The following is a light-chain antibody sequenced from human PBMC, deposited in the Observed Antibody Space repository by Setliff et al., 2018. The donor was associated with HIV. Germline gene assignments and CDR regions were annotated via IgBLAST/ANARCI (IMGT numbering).Light chain of an antibody. CDR2: RNT. CDR3: AAWDDNLSGRV. J-gene: IGLJ3*02. V-gene: IGLV1-47*01. Sequence: QSALTQLPSSSGTPGRSVTISCSGNNSNIGNNYAYWYQQLPGLAPKLLVYRNTQRPSGVPARFSGSKSGTSASLVISGLRSEDEADYYCAAWDDNLSGRVFGGGTK. CDR1: NSNIGNNY.